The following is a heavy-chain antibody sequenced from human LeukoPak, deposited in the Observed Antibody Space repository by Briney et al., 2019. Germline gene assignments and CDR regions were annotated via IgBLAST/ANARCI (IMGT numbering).Heavy chain of an antibody. D-gene: IGHD6-6*01. CDR1: GYTFTNYS. Sequence: GASVKVSCKASGYTFTNYSIHWVRQAPGQRLEWMGWINAGNGNTKYSQEFQARVTITRGTSASTAYMELSRLRSDDTAVYYCARDLSRRGVKNPDYWGQGTLVTVSS. CDR3: ARDLSRRGVKNPDY. CDR2: INAGNGNT. V-gene: IGHV1-3*01. J-gene: IGHJ4*02.